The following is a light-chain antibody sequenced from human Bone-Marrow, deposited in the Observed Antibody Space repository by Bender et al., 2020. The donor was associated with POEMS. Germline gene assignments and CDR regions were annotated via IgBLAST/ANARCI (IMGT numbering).Light chain of an antibody. V-gene: IGLV2-14*03. CDR1: SGDIGGFSY. CDR3: ASYTRGSTLVV. Sequence: QSALTQPASVSGSPGQSITISCTGTSGDIGGFSYVSWYQQCPGKAPKLIIFAVTDRPSGVSDRFSGSKSGNTASLTISGLQAEDEANYYCASYTRGSTLVVFGGGTELTVL. CDR2: AVT. J-gene: IGLJ2*01.